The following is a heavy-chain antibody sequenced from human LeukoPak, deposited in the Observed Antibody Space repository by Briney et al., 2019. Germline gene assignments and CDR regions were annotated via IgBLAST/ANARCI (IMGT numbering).Heavy chain of an antibody. Sequence: GGSLRLSCAASGFTFSSYAMHWVRQAPGKGLEWVAVISYDGSNKYYADSVKGRFTISRDNSKNTLYLQMNSLRAEDTAVYYCAKGEYYDSSGYPHNYWGQGTLVTVSS. CDR2: ISYDGSNK. CDR1: GFTFSSYA. J-gene: IGHJ4*02. V-gene: IGHV3-30-3*01. CDR3: AKGEYYDSSGYPHNY. D-gene: IGHD3-22*01.